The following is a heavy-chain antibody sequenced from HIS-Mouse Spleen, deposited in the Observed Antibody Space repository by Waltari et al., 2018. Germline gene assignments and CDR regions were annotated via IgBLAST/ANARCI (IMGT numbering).Heavy chain of an antibody. CDR3: ARGLWAAAVDY. CDR2: IYYSGST. D-gene: IGHD6-13*01. V-gene: IGHV4-59*01. Sequence: QVQLQESGPGLVKPSETLSLTSPVSGGSISSYYWSWIRQPPGKGLEWIGYIYYSGSTNYNPSLKSRVTISVDTSKNQFSLKLSSVTAADTAVYYCARGLWAAAVDYWGQGTLVTVSS. J-gene: IGHJ4*02. CDR1: GGSISSYY.